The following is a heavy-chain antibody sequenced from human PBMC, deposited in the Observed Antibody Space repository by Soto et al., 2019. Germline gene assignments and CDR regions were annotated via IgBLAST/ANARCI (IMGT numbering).Heavy chain of an antibody. Sequence: QVQLVQSGAEVKKPGSSVKVSCKASGGTFSSYTISWVRQAPGQGLEWMGRIIPILGIANYAQKFQGRVTITADKSTSTAYMELSSLRAEDTAVYYCATPHSSGREECWGQGTLVTVSS. CDR3: ATPHSSGREEC. J-gene: IGHJ4*02. V-gene: IGHV1-69*02. D-gene: IGHD6-19*01. CDR2: IIPILGIA. CDR1: GGTFSSYT.